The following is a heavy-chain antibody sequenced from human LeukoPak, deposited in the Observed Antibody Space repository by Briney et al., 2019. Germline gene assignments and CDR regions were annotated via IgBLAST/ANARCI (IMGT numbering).Heavy chain of an antibody. CDR2: ISPSGGST. J-gene: IGHJ4*02. V-gene: IGHV1-46*01. D-gene: IGHD6-13*01. CDR1: GYTFTSYY. Sequence: GASVKVSCMASGYTFTSYYMHWVRQAPGQGREWMGIISPSGGSTTYAQKFQGRVTMTRDTSTSTVYMELSSLISEDTAVYYCARGRSSRCLDYWGQGTLVTVSS. CDR3: ARGRSSRCLDY.